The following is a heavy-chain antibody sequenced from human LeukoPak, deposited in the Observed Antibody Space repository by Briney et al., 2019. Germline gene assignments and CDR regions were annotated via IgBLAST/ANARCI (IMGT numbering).Heavy chain of an antibody. CDR1: GYTFTGYY. CDR2: INPNSGGT. CDR3: ARGGYSYGKNAFDI. J-gene: IGHJ3*02. V-gene: IGHV1-2*02. Sequence: ASVKVSCNASGYTFTGYYMHWVRQAPGQGLEWMGLINPNSGGTNYAQKFQGRVTMTRDTSISTAYMELSRLRSDDTAVYYCARGGYSYGKNAFDIWGQGTMVTVSS. D-gene: IGHD5-18*01.